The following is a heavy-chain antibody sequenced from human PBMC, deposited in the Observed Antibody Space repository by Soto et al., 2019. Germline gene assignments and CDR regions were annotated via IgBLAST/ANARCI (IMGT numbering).Heavy chain of an antibody. D-gene: IGHD4-17*01. Sequence: QMQLVQSGPEVKKPGTSVKASCKASGFTFTSSAMQWVRQARGQRLEWIGWIVVGSGNTNYAQKFQERVTITRDMSTTTVYMELSSLRSEDTAVYYCAASMVTDSFLGYFDVWGRGTLVTVSS. J-gene: IGHJ2*01. V-gene: IGHV1-58*02. CDR3: AASMVTDSFLGYFDV. CDR1: GFTFTSSA. CDR2: IVVGSGNT.